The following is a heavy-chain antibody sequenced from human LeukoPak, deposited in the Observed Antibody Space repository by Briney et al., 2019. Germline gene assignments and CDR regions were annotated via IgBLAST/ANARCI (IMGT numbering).Heavy chain of an antibody. CDR3: SRPRFPYYRLSGADYYYMDV. Sequence: ASVKVSCKASGGTFKNYAISWVRQAPGQGLEWMGGIIPIFGTANYAQKFQGRVTITAHKSTSTAYMELSSLRFDDSAVYYCSRPRFPYYRLSGADYYYMDVWGKGTTVTVSS. CDR1: GGTFKNYA. CDR2: IIPIFGTA. J-gene: IGHJ6*03. D-gene: IGHD3-10*01. V-gene: IGHV1-69*06.